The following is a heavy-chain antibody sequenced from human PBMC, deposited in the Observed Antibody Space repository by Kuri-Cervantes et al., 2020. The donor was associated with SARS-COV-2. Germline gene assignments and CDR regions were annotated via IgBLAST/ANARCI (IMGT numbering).Heavy chain of an antibody. CDR2: IIPVFGIA. Sequence: SVKVSCKASGGTFSSYAISWVRQAPGQRLEWMGGIIPVFGIANYSQKFQGRVTITADESTSTAYMELSSLRSEDTAVFYCARESLGSGTLSGFYYMDVWGKGTTVTVSS. V-gene: IGHV1-69*13. CDR3: ARESLGSGTLSGFYYMDV. D-gene: IGHD3-10*01. CDR1: GGTFSSYA. J-gene: IGHJ6*03.